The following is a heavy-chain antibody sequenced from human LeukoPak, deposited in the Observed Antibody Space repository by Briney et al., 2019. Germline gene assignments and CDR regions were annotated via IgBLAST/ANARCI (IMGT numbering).Heavy chain of an antibody. CDR3: ARSNSPSRFDP. CDR2: IYYSGST. J-gene: IGHJ5*02. Sequence: SETLSLTCTVSGGSISSSSYYWGWMRQPPGKGLEWIGSIYYSGSTYYNPSLKSRVTISVDTSKNQFSLKLSSVTAPDTAVYYCARSNSPSRFDPWGQGTLVTVSS. V-gene: IGHV4-39*07. CDR1: GGSISSSSYY. D-gene: IGHD2/OR15-2a*01.